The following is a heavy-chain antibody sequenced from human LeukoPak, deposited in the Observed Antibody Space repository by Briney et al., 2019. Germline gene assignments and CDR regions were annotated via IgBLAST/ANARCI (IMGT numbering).Heavy chain of an antibody. Sequence: PSQTLSLTCTVSGGSISSGGYYWSWIRQHPGKGLEWIGYIYYSGSTYYNPSLKSRVTISVDTSKNQFSLKLSSVTAADTAVYYCVRVGATNPYNYYYMDVWGKGTTVTVSS. CDR3: VRVGATNPYNYYYMDV. D-gene: IGHD1-26*01. J-gene: IGHJ6*03. CDR1: GGSISSGGYY. CDR2: IYYSGST. V-gene: IGHV4-31*03.